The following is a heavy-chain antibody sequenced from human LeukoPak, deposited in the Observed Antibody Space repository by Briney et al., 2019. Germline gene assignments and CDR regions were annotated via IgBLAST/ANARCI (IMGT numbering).Heavy chain of an antibody. CDR3: GKHDSSSDY. Sequence: GGSLRLSCAASGFIFSTYGMHWVRQAPGEGLEWVAFIRSDGSDKSYAGSVMGRFTISRDNSRNTLHLQMNTLRAEDTAVYYCGKHDSSSDYWGQGTLVTVSS. CDR2: IRSDGSDK. CDR1: GFIFSTYG. V-gene: IGHV3-30*02. D-gene: IGHD3-22*01. J-gene: IGHJ4*02.